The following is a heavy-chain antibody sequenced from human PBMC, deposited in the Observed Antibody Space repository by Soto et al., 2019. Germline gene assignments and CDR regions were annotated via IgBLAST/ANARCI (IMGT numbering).Heavy chain of an antibody. D-gene: IGHD6-19*01. Sequence: APVKVSSQASGLAFTCNGSRWARQAPGQGLEWMGWISAYNGNTNYAQKLQGRVTMTTDASTSTAYMELRSLRSDDTAVYYCARWVQAVAGFDYWGQGTLVTVSS. V-gene: IGHV1-18*01. CDR2: ISAYNGNT. CDR1: GLAFTCNG. J-gene: IGHJ4*02. CDR3: ARWVQAVAGFDY.